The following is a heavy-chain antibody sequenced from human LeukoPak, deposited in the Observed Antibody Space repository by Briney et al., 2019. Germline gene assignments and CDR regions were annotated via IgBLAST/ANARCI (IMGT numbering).Heavy chain of an antibody. CDR1: GGSFSGYY. J-gene: IGHJ4*02. D-gene: IGHD3-3*01. CDR3: ARAASWRSGLDY. V-gene: IGHV4-34*01. Sequence: SETLSLTCAVYGGSFSGYYWSWIRQPPGKGLEWIGYIYHSGSTYYNPSLKSRVTISVDRSKNQFSLKLSSVTAADTAVYYCARAASWRSGLDYWGQGTLVTVSS. CDR2: IYHSGST.